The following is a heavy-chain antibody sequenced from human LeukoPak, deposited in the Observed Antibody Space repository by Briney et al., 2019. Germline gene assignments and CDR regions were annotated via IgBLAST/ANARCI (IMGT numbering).Heavy chain of an antibody. CDR3: VKGMEDYDILTGVLDV. J-gene: IGHJ6*02. D-gene: IGHD3-9*01. CDR1: GFTFSSYA. Sequence: RPGGSLRLSCSASGFTFSSYAMHWVRQAPGKGLESVSAISSNGGSTYYADSVKGRFTISRDNSKNTLYLQMSSLRAEDTAVYYCVKGMEDYDILTGVLDVWGQGTTVTVSS. CDR2: ISSNGGST. V-gene: IGHV3-64D*06.